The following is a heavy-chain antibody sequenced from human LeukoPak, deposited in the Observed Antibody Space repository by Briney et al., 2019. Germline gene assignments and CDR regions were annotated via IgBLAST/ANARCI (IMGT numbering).Heavy chain of an antibody. V-gene: IGHV3-23*01. D-gene: IGHD2-21*02. CDR2: ITGSGGST. CDR1: GFTFSSYA. Sequence: PGGSLRLSCAASGFTFSSYAMSWVRQAPGKGLEWVSAITGSGGSTYYADSVKGRFTISRDNSKNTLYLQMNSLRAEDTAVYYCAKDSRVRGLPDYYYYMDVWGKGTTVTVSS. CDR3: AKDSRVRGLPDYYYYMDV. J-gene: IGHJ6*03.